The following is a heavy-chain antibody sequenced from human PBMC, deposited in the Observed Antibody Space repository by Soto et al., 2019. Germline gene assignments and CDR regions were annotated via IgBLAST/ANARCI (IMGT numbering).Heavy chain of an antibody. D-gene: IGHD3-3*01. CDR2: ISNDGINE. J-gene: IGHJ4*02. CDR3: AKDLGRFLEWSLSWAEDY. CDR1: GFTFSSYG. V-gene: IGHV3-30*18. Sequence: QVQLVESGGGVVQPGRSLRLSCAGSGFTFSSYGMHWVRQAPGKGLEWVAVISNDGINEYYADSVKGRFTISRDNSKNTLYLQMNSLRAEDTAVYYCAKDLGRFLEWSLSWAEDYWGQGTLVTVSS.